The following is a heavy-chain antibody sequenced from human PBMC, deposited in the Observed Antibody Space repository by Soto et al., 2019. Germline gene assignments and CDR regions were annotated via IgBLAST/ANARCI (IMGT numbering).Heavy chain of an antibody. Sequence: AETLSLTCTVPGGSINNNFWGWCRQPPGKGLEWIGYVYYDGHTDYNPSLESRVTIAVDTSKNQFSLRLTSVTAADTAVYYCARDLSGGYCLDYWGQGAPVTVS. V-gene: IGHV4-59*01. CDR3: ARDLSGGYCLDY. J-gene: IGHJ4*02. CDR2: VYYDGHT. CDR1: GGSINNNF. D-gene: IGHD5-12*01.